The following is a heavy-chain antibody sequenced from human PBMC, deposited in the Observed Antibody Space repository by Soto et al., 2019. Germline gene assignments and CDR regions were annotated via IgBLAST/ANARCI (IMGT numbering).Heavy chain of an antibody. CDR2: ISGGST. D-gene: IGHD6-19*01. J-gene: IGHJ4*02. CDR1: GFIFSNFA. CDR3: ARAGYSGGWGSYLDY. Sequence: GGSLRLSCAASGFIFSNFAMSWVRQAPGKGLEWVSAISGGSTYYADSVKGRFTISRDNSKSTLYLQMNTLRAEDTAVYYCARAGYSGGWGSYLDYGGQGTLVTVSS. V-gene: IGHV3-23*01.